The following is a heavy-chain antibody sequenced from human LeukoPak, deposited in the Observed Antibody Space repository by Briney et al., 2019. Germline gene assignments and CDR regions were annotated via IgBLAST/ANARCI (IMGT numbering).Heavy chain of an antibody. D-gene: IGHD2-15*01. CDR1: GFTFSSYA. J-gene: IGHJ6*02. CDR2: ISGSGGST. CDR3: AKARAYCSGGDCPGGYYYGMDV. Sequence: GGSLRLSCAASGFTFSSYAMSWVRQAPGKGLEWVSAISGSGGSTYYADSVKGRFTISRDNSKNTLYLQLNNLRAEDTAVYYCAKARAYCSGGDCPGGYYYGMDVWGQGTTVTVSS. V-gene: IGHV3-23*01.